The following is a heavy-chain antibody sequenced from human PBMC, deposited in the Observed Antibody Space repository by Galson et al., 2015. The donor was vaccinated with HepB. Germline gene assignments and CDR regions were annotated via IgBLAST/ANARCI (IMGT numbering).Heavy chain of an antibody. CDR1: GGTFSSYA. D-gene: IGHD6-6*01. CDR3: ARDNNPRSIAAIRMDYYYYMDV. Sequence: SVKVSCKASGGTFSSYAISWVRQAPGQGLEWMGGIIPIFGTANYAQKFQGRVTITADESTSTAYMELSSLRSEDTAVYYCARDNNPRSIAAIRMDYYYYMDVWGKGTTVTVSS. CDR2: IIPIFGTA. J-gene: IGHJ6*03. V-gene: IGHV1-69*13.